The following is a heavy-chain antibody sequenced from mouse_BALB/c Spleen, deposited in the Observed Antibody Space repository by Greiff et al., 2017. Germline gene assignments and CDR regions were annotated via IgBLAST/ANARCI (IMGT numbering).Heavy chain of an antibody. Sequence: EVQLQESGGGLVQPGGSLKLSCAASGFTFSSYGMSWVRQTPDKRLELVATINSNGGSTYYPDSVKGRFTISRDNAKNTLYLQMSSLKSEDTAMYYCAREVLREYFDYWGQGTTLTVSS. V-gene: IGHV5-6-3*01. CDR2: INSNGGST. D-gene: IGHD1-1*01. J-gene: IGHJ2*01. CDR3: AREVLREYFDY. CDR1: GFTFSSYG.